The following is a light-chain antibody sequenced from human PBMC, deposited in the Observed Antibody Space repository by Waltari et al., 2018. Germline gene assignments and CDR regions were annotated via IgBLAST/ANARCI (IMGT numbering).Light chain of an antibody. Sequence: QSALTQPRSVSGSPGHSVTISCTGTSSDVGGYDYVSWYQQHPSKAPKLVIYDVNKRPSGVPDRFSGSKSGNTASLTISGLQADDEADYNCCSYAGRTTWAFGGGTKLTVL. CDR2: DVN. CDR3: CSYAGRTTWA. V-gene: IGLV2-11*01. J-gene: IGLJ3*02. CDR1: SSDVGGYDY.